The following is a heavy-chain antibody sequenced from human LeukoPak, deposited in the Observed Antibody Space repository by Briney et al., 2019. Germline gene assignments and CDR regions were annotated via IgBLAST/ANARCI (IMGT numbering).Heavy chain of an antibody. CDR3: AREITGMAY. V-gene: IGHV3-66*01. D-gene: IGHD1-20*01. Sequence: GGSLRLSCAASGFTFSSYGMHWVRQAPGKGLEWVAVIYSGGSTYYADSVKGRFTISRDNSKNTLYLQMNSLRAEDTAVYYCAREITGMAYWGQGTLVTVSS. J-gene: IGHJ4*02. CDR2: IYSGGST. CDR1: GFTFSSYG.